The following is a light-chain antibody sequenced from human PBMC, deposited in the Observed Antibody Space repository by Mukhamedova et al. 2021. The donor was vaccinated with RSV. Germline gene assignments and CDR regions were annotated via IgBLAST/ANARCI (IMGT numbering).Light chain of an antibody. CDR2: GAS. CDR1: QSVYTN. CDR3: QHYSVWPYT. Sequence: GETATLSCRASQSVYTNLAWYQQKPGSAPRLLIYGASTRATGIPARFSGGGSGTEFTLTITSVQSEDFAIYFCQHYSVWPYTFGQG. V-gene: IGKV3-15*01. J-gene: IGKJ2*01.